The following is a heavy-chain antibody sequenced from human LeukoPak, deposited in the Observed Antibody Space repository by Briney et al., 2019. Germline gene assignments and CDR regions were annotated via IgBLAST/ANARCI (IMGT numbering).Heavy chain of an antibody. J-gene: IGHJ3*02. V-gene: IGHV4-39*01. CDR3: ARHDVSYSSSWYPVFSRRPGDAFDI. Sequence: PSETLSLTCTVSGGSISSSSYYWGWIRQPPGKGLEWIVSIYYSGSTYYNPSLKGRVTISVDTSKNQFSLKLSSVTAADMAVYYCARHDVSYSSSWYPVFSRRPGDAFDIWGQGTMVTVSS. D-gene: IGHD6-13*01. CDR1: GGSISSSSYY. CDR2: IYYSGST.